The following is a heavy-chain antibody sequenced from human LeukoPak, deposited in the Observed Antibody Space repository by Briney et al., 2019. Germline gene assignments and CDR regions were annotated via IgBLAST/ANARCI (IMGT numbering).Heavy chain of an antibody. CDR2: ISSSGSTI. CDR3: ARSYSLTAMVPFDC. V-gene: IGHV3-11*01. D-gene: IGHD5-18*01. CDR1: GFTFSDYY. Sequence: GGSLRLSCAASGFTFSDYYMSWIRQAPGKGLERVSYISSSGSTIYYADSVKGRFTISRDNAKNSLYLQMNSLRAEDTAVYYCARSYSLTAMVPFDCWGQGTLVTVSS. J-gene: IGHJ4*02.